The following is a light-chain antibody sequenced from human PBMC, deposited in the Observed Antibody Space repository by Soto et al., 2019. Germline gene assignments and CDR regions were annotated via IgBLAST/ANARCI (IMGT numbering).Light chain of an antibody. V-gene: IGKV1-39*01. Sequence: DIQLTQSPSSLSPSVGDRITLSCRASQSISRNLNWYQQMPGKAPSLLIYAARDLQSGVPGRFSCIGSGTEFNLTISSLQPEDLATYYCQQSHITPYTFCQGNKLEI. CDR3: QQSHITPYT. CDR1: QSISRN. J-gene: IGKJ2*01. CDR2: AAR.